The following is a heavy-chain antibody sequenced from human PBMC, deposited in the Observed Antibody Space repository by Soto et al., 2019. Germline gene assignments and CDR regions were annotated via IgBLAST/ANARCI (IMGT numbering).Heavy chain of an antibody. V-gene: IGHV4-59*01. J-gene: IGHJ4*02. D-gene: IGHD6-13*01. Sequence: PSETLSHTCTVSGGSMRNYFWTWIRQPPGKGLEWIGYIHYSGTTSFFPSYNPSLRSRVTISEDTSKNQFSLKLLSVTTADTAVYFCAAGEASSRNLAPYYLDFWGQGTLVTVSS. CDR2: IHYSGTT. CDR1: GGSMRNYF. CDR3: AAGEASSRNLAPYYLDF.